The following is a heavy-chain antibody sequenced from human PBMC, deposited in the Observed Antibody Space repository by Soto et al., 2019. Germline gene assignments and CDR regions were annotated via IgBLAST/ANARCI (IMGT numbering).Heavy chain of an antibody. D-gene: IGHD2-8*01. V-gene: IGHV1-8*01. CDR1: GYTFTSFN. Sequence: ASVKVSCKASGYTFTSFNINWVRQAAGQGLEWLGWMNPNSGYTGYVQTFQDRITLTRDTSISTAYMELSSLKSDDTAVYFCVRYGAAAAYWGQGTLVTVSS. CDR2: MNPNSGYT. CDR3: VRYGAAAAY. J-gene: IGHJ4*02.